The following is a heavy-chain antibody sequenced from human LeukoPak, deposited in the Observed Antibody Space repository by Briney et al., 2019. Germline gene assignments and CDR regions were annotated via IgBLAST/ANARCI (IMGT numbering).Heavy chain of an antibody. J-gene: IGHJ4*02. CDR2: IKEDGSVK. CDR1: GFTFSSFW. V-gene: IGHV3-7*03. Sequence: GGSLRLSCAASGFTFSSFWMIWVRQAPGKGLEWVANIKEDGSVKNYADSVKGRFTISRDNAKNSLFLQMNSLRAEDTAVYYCARERYGNYNWGQGTLVTVSS. CDR3: ARERYGNYN. D-gene: IGHD4-11*01.